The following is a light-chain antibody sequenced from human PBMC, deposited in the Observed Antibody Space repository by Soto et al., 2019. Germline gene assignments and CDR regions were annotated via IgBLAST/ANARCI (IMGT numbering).Light chain of an antibody. Sequence: EIVLTQSPDTLSLSPGERATLSYRASQSVSASYLAWYQHQPGQAPRLLMYGASRRATGIPDRFSGSGSGTDFTLTISRLEPEDFVVYFCQQYGSSPLTFGGGTKVDIK. V-gene: IGKV3-20*01. CDR1: QSVSASY. CDR3: QQYGSSPLT. J-gene: IGKJ4*01. CDR2: GAS.